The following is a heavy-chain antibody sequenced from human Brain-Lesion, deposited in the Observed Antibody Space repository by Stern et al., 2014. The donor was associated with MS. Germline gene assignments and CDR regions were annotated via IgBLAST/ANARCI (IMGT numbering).Heavy chain of an antibody. CDR2: IYYSGNT. Sequence: QVQLQQWGPGLVKPSETLSLTCTVAGGSVSSTSYAWAWIRQPPGKGLEWIGTIYYSGNTYYSPSLKSRLTISLATSKNQFSLQLRSVTAADTAVYYCAGEEDIRYCSGGSCTGNWFDPWGQGTLVTVSS. J-gene: IGHJ5*02. CDR3: AGEEDIRYCSGGSCTGNWFDP. CDR1: GGSVSSTSYA. D-gene: IGHD2-15*01. V-gene: IGHV4-39*01.